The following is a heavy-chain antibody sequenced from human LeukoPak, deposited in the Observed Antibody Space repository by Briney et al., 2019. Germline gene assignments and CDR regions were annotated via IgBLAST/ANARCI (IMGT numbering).Heavy chain of an antibody. CDR2: IYYSGSS. D-gene: IGHD4-17*01. V-gene: IGHV4-39*01. CDR3: ARGGTVTTFDY. CDR1: GDSISSSGYY. Sequence: PSETLSLTCTVSGDSISSSGYYWGWIRQPPGKGLEWIGTIYYSGSSYYNPSLSRRVTISVDTSKNQFSLKLSSVTAADTAVYYCARGGTVTTFDYWGQGTLVTVSS. J-gene: IGHJ4*02.